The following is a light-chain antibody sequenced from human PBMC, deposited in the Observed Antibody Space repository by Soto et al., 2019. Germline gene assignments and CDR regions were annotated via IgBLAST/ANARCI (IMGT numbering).Light chain of an antibody. CDR2: EDT. V-gene: IGLV2-23*01. CDR1: SNDAGGYYL. Sequence: QSAPTQPASVAGSPRQSITISCSGVSNDAGGYYLVSWYQQRPGQAPKLLIYEDTQRPSGVSSRFSGSTSYNTPSRTICGLQAADAPDYYCCSYAGHSTHVFARRTKVTVL. J-gene: IGLJ6*01. CDR3: CSYAGHSTHV.